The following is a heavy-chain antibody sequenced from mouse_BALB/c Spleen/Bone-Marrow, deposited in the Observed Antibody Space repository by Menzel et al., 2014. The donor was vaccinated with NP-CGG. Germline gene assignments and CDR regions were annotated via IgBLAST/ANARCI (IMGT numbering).Heavy chain of an antibody. D-gene: IGHD2-2*01. Sequence: VHVKQSGAELVKPGASVKLSCTASGFNIKDIYMHWVKQRPEQGLEWIGRIDPANGNTKYDPKFQGKATITADTSSNTAYLQLSSLKSEDTAVYYCARRDYGYDAWFAYWGQGTLVTVSA. CDR1: GFNIKDIY. CDR2: IDPANGNT. V-gene: IGHV14-3*02. CDR3: ARRDYGYDAWFAY. J-gene: IGHJ3*01.